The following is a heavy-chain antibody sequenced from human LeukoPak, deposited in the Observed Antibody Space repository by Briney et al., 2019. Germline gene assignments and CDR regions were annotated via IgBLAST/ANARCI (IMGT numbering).Heavy chain of an antibody. CDR3: AAGFSNHGYIY. J-gene: IGHJ4*02. D-gene: IGHD6-13*01. V-gene: IGHV1-58*02. CDR1: GLTFRTSA. CDR2: TVLGSGDT. Sequence: ASVKVSCKASGLTFRTSAMQWVRQTRGQGLEWIGWTVLGSGDTNYAQSLKERVTITRDMFTSTAYMELSSLRFEDTAIYYCAAGFSNHGYIYWGQGTLVTVSS.